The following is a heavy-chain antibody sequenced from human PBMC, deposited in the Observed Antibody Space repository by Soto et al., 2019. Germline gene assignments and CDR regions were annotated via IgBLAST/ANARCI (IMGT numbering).Heavy chain of an antibody. CDR2: ISSSGSYI. J-gene: IGHJ5*02. CDR3: ARDVETSMDGLNYFDP. Sequence: WGSLRLSCAASGFTFSAYTMNWVRQAPGKGLEWVSSISSSGSYIHYADSVKGRFTISRDNAKNSLFLQMDSLRAEDTAVYYCARDVETSMDGLNYFDPWGQGTLVTVSS. D-gene: IGHD5-18*01. CDR1: GFTFSAYT. V-gene: IGHV3-21*01.